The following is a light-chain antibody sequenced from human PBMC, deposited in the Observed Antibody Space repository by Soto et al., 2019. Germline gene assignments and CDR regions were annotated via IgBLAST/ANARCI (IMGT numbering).Light chain of an antibody. CDR2: GAS. J-gene: IGKJ4*01. Sequence: EIVFTQSPGALSLSPGERATLSCRASQTVTSDYLAWYQQKPGQAPRLLIYGASDRATGIPDRFSASGSGTDFTLTISRLEPQDFAIYYCQQYGDSPLTLGGGTKVDIK. CDR1: QTVTSDY. CDR3: QQYGDSPLT. V-gene: IGKV3-20*01.